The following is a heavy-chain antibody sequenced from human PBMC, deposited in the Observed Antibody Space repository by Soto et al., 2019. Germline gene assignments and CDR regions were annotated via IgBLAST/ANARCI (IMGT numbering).Heavy chain of an antibody. CDR2: IKQDGSER. CDR3: ARSSGWLHDY. J-gene: IGHJ4*02. CDR1: GFSLSGYW. D-gene: IGHD6-19*01. V-gene: IGHV3-7*01. Sequence: GGSLRLSCAASGFSLSGYWMNWVRQAPGRGLEWVAIIKQDGSERYYVDSVKGRFTISRDNAKNSLYLQMSSLRVEDTALYYCARSSGWLHDYWGQGTLVTVS.